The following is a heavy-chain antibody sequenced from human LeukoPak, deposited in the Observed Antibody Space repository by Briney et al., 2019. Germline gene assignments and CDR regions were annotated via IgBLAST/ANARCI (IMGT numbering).Heavy chain of an antibody. CDR1: GFTFSSYA. D-gene: IGHD4-17*01. CDR2: ISYDGSNK. V-gene: IGHV3-30-3*01. Sequence: GGSLRLSCAASGFTFSSYAMHWVRQAPGKGLEWVAVISYDGSNKYYADSVKGRFTISRDNSKNTLYLQMNSLRAEDTAVYYCASAATVTFGYYYYGMDVWGQGTTVTVSS. J-gene: IGHJ6*02. CDR3: ASAATVTFGYYYYGMDV.